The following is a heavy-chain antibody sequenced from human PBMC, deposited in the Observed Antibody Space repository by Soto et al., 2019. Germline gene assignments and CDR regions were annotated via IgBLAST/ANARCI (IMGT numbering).Heavy chain of an antibody. D-gene: IGHD3-10*01. J-gene: IGHJ6*02. CDR3: ARDRLSAMVRGVPMDV. CDR1: GGTFSSYA. CDR2: IIPIFGTA. V-gene: IGHV1-69*01. Sequence: QVQLVQSGAEVKKPGSSVKVSCKASGGTFSSYAISWVRQAPGQGLEWMGGIIPIFGTANYAQKFQGRVTITADESTSTAYMELSSLRSEDTAVYYCARDRLSAMVRGVPMDVWGQGTTVTVSS.